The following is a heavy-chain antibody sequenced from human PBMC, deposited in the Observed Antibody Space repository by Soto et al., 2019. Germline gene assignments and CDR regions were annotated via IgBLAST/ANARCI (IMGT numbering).Heavy chain of an antibody. J-gene: IGHJ6*02. CDR3: ARDNILGILYGGMDV. Sequence: SETLSLTCTVSGGSISSGDYSWSWIRQPPGKGLEWIGYIYYSGSTYYNPSIKSRVTISVDTSKNQFSLKLSSVTAADTAVYYCARDNILGILYGGMDVWGQGTTVTVSS. D-gene: IGHD3-3*01. CDR2: IYYSGST. V-gene: IGHV4-30-4*01. CDR1: GGSISSGDYS.